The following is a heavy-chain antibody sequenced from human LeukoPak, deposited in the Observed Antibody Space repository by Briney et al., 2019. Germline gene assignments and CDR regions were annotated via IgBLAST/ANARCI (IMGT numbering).Heavy chain of an antibody. CDR1: GFTVSSTY. CDR2: VYKDGKM. Sequence: PGGSLRLSCAASGFTVSSTYMSWVRQSPGKGLEWVSVVYKDGKMFYIDSVKGRFAISRDTSKNTVYLQMNNLRAEDTAVYYCASRHCSGGDCYFAGADPFGHWGQGTLVTVSS. J-gene: IGHJ4*02. D-gene: IGHD2-21*01. CDR3: ASRHCSGGDCYFAGADPFGH. V-gene: IGHV3-53*01.